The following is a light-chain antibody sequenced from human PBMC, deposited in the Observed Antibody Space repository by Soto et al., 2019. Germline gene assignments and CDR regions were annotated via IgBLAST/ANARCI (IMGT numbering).Light chain of an antibody. CDR2: DKS. Sequence: QSVLTQPPSVSGAPGQRVHLLHWEQLQHRGRFDVHWYQQLPGTAPKLLIYDKSDRPSGVPDRFSGSQSGTSASLAITGLQAEDEADYYCQSYDSNLNAMFFGGGTKLTVL. V-gene: IGLV1-40*01. J-gene: IGLJ2*01. CDR3: QSYDSNLNAMF. CDR1: LQHRGRFD.